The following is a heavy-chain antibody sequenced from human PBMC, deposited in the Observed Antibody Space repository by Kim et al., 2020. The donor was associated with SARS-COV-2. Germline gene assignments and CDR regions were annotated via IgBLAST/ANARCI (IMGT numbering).Heavy chain of an antibody. CDR2: ISPGESGF. J-gene: IGHJ5*02. V-gene: IGHV5-51*01. D-gene: IGHD3-3*01. CDR3: ARWPRGNTNWFDP. Sequence: GESLKISCKTSGYSFTSYWLGWVRQMPEKGLEWIGMISPGESGFAYSPSFQGQVTISADKSISTAYLQWSSLKTSDTAIYYCARWPRGNTNWFDPWGQGTLVIVSS. CDR1: GYSFTSYW.